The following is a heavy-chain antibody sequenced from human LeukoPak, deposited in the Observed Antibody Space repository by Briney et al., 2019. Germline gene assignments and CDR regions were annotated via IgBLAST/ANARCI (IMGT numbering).Heavy chain of an antibody. CDR1: GYSFASYW. J-gene: IGHJ5*02. CDR2: IYPGDSDT. V-gene: IGHV5-51*01. CDR3: ARRRAVAGYYNWFDP. Sequence: GESLKISCEGSGYSFASYWIGWVRQMPGKGLEWMGIIYPGDSDTRYSPSFQGQVTISADKSIATAYLQWSSLKASDTAMYYCARRRAVAGYYNWFDPWGQGTLVTVSS. D-gene: IGHD6-19*01.